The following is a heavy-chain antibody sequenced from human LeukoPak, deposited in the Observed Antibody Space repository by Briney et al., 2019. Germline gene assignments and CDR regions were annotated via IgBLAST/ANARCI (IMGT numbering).Heavy chain of an antibody. CDR2: ITTYNGNT. Sequence: ASVKVSCKTSGYTFTSYPLTWVRQAPGQGLEWIGWITTYNGNTNYAQKLQGRVTITTDTSTSTAYMDLRGLRSDDTAVYFCARGYDYGDYVGDFDYWGQGTLVTVSS. J-gene: IGHJ4*02. CDR3: ARGYDYGDYVGDFDY. V-gene: IGHV1-18*01. D-gene: IGHD4-17*01. CDR1: GYTFTSYP.